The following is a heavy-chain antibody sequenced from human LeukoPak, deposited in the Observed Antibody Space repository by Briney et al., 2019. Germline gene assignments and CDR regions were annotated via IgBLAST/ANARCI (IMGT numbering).Heavy chain of an antibody. Sequence: SETLSLTCTVSGGSISSYYWSWIRQPPWKGLEWIGYIYYSGSPDYNPSLKSRVTISVDTSKNQFSLNLSSVTAADTAMYYCARASGGDGSGSLWGQGTLVTVSS. CDR1: GGSISSYY. J-gene: IGHJ4*02. V-gene: IGHV4-59*01. D-gene: IGHD3-10*01. CDR2: IYYSGSP. CDR3: ARASGGDGSGSL.